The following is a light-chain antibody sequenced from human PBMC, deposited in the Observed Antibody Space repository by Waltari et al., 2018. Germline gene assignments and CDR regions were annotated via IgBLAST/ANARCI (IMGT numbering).Light chain of an antibody. CDR3: QQYNDWPRT. J-gene: IGKJ1*01. CDR1: QSINPN. V-gene: IGKV3-15*01. CDR2: AAS. Sequence: EIVMTQSPGTLSMSPGERATLSCRASQSINPNLAWYQQKPGQSPRLVIYAASTRATGLPARFSGSGSGTEFTLTISSLQSEDVAVYYCQQYNDWPRTFGQGTKVEIK.